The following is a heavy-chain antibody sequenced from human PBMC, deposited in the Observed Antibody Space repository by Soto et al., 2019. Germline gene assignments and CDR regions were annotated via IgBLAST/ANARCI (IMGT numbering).Heavy chain of an antibody. D-gene: IGHD3-10*01. J-gene: IGHJ6*02. CDR3: ARGFGFGYYDYPMDL. Sequence: QVQLQESGPGLVKPSETLSLTCTVSGDSVTSVSDYWSWIRQPPGKGLEWIGYIYYSGSADYNPSLWSRVPISTYTSKNKFSMKLTSLTAADTAVYYCARGFGFGYYDYPMDLWGQGTTVTVSS. CDR2: IYYSGSA. CDR1: GDSVTSVSDY. V-gene: IGHV4-61*01.